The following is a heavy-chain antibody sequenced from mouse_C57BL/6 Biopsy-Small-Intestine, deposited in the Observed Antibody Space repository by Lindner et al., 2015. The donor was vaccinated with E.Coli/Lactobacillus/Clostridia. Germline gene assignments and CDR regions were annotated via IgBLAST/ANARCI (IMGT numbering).Heavy chain of an antibody. CDR2: IYPGGGYT. J-gene: IGHJ2*01. Sequence: VQLQESGAELVRPGTSVKMSCKAFWIHLSLNYWIGWAKQRPGHGLEWIGDIYPGGGYTNYNEKFKGKATLTADKSSSTAYMQFSSLTSEDSAIYYCARSIYEYFDYWGQGTTLTVSS. CDR1: IHLSLNYW. CDR3: ARSIYEYFDY. V-gene: IGHV1-63*01. D-gene: IGHD2-3*01.